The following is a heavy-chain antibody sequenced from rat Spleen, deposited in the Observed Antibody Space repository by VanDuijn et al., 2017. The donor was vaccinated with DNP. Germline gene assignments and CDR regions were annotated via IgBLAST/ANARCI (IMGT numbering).Heavy chain of an antibody. V-gene: IGHV2-41*01. CDR3: ARDRPNYGYYGYAMDA. CDR1: GFSLTSYN. Sequence: QVQLKESGPGLVHPSQTLSLTCTVAGFSLTSYNIHWVRQPPGKGLEWMGAIWSSGGTRYLSALKSRLNISKDTSKSQVFLKMNSLQTEDTATYYCARDRPNYGYYGYAMDAWGQGTSVTVSS. CDR2: IWSSGGT. J-gene: IGHJ4*01. D-gene: IGHD1-11*01.